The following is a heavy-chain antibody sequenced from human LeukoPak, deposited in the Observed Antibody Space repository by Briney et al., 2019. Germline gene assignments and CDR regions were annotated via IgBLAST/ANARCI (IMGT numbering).Heavy chain of an antibody. J-gene: IGHJ4*02. CDR3: AKRSSVYSPDY. D-gene: IGHD3-22*01. V-gene: IGHV3-30*18. CDR1: GFTFSSYG. CDR2: ISYDGSNK. Sequence: GRSLRLSCAASGFTFSSYGMHWVRQAPGKGLEWVAVISYDGSNKYYADSVKGRFTISRDNSKNTLYLQMNSLRAEDTAVYYCAKRSSVYSPDYWAKETLVTVS.